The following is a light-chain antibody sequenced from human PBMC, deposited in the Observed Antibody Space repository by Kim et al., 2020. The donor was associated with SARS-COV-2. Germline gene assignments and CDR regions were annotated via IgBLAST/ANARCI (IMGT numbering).Light chain of an antibody. CDR1: QSVSSY. J-gene: IGKJ3*01. Sequence: LSPGERATLSCRASQSVSSYLAWYQQKPGQAPRLLIYDASNRSTGIPARFSGSGSGTDFTLTISSLEPEDFAVYYCQQRSNWLFTFGPGTKVDIK. V-gene: IGKV3-11*01. CDR2: DAS. CDR3: QQRSNWLFT.